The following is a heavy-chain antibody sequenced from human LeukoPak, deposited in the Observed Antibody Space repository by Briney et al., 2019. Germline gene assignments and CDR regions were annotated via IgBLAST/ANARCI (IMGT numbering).Heavy chain of an antibody. J-gene: IGHJ5*02. D-gene: IGHD3-16*02. Sequence: SETLSLTCAVYGGSFSGYYWSWIRQPPGKGLEWIGEINHSGSTNYNPSLKSRVTISVDKSKNQFSLKLSSVTAADTAVYYCARFMITFGGVIVNWFDPWGQGTLVTVSS. CDR2: INHSGST. CDR1: GGSFSGYY. V-gene: IGHV4-34*01. CDR3: ARFMITFGGVIVNWFDP.